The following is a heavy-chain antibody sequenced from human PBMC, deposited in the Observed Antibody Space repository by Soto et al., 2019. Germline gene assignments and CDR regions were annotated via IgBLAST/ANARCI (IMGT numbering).Heavy chain of an antibody. V-gene: IGHV3-21*06. CDR2: ISSTTNYI. Sequence: GGSLRLSCAASGFTFPRYSMNWVRQAPGKGLEWVSSISSTTNYIYYGDSMKGRFTISRDNANNSLYLEMNSLRAEDTAVYYCARESEDLTSNFDYWGQGTLVTVSS. CDR1: GFTFPRYS. CDR3: ARESEDLTSNFDY. J-gene: IGHJ4*02.